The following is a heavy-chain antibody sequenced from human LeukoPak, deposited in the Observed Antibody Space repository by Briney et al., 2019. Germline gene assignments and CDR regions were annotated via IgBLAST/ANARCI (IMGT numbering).Heavy chain of an antibody. D-gene: IGHD3-22*01. CDR3: AKTQDYYDSSGLGY. CDR2: INQDGSDE. J-gene: IGHJ4*02. Sequence: GGSLRLSCAASGFTLSDYWMSWVRQAPGKGLEWVANINQDGSDENYVDSVKGRFTISRDNSKNTLYLQMNSLRAEDTAVYYCAKTQDYYDSSGLGYWGQGTLVTVSS. V-gene: IGHV3-7*01. CDR1: GFTLSDYW.